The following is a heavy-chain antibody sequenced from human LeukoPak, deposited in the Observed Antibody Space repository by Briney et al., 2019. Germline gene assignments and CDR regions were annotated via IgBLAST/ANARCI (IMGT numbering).Heavy chain of an antibody. Sequence: GGPLRLSCAASGFTFRSYSMNWVRQTPRKGLEWVSSISDNSNYIYYADSVKGRFTISRDNAKNSLYLQMNSLRVEDTAVYYCARDQGDFWGQGTLVTVSS. J-gene: IGHJ4*02. CDR3: ARDQGDF. CDR2: ISDNSNYI. V-gene: IGHV3-21*01. CDR1: GFTFRSYS.